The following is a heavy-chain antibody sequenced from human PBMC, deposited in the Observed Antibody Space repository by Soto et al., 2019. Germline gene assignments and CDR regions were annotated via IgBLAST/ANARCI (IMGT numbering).Heavy chain of an antibody. CDR2: IASTGDP. CDR3: AREGTGGGFDI. V-gene: IGHV3-13*04. Sequence: PAGSLRLSCVASGFTFSSFDMHWVRQISGKGLEWVSSIASTGDPYYPVSVEGRFTISRENAKNSLYLLINSLRIGDTAVYYCAREGTGGGFDIWGQGTVVTVSS. D-gene: IGHD2-15*01. CDR1: GFTFSSFD. J-gene: IGHJ3*02.